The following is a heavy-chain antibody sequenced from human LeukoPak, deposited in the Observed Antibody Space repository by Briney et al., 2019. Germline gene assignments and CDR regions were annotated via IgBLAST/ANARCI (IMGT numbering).Heavy chain of an antibody. CDR2: FDPEDGET. D-gene: IGHD6-13*01. CDR3: ATVGSSWYPDYYYGMDV. Sequence: ASVKVSCKVSGYTLTELSMHWVRQAPGKGLEWMGGFDPEDGETIYAQKFQGRVTMTEDTSTDTAYMELSSLRSEDTAVYYCATVGSSWYPDYYYGMDVWGQGTTVTVSS. V-gene: IGHV1-24*01. J-gene: IGHJ6*02. CDR1: GYTLTELS.